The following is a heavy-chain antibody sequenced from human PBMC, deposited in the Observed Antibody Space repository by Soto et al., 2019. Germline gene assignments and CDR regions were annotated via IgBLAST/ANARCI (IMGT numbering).Heavy chain of an antibody. CDR2: IIPIVETP. CDR3: ARLSRPNYYDTSGFFKDNWFDP. D-gene: IGHD3-22*01. Sequence: QVXLVQSGAEVKKPGSSMKVSCKASGGTFNSYDINWVRQAPGQGLEWMGGIIPIVETPKYAQKFQGRVTITADKSTNTVYMELSSLRSEDTAMYYCARLSRPNYYDTSGFFKDNWFDPWGQGTLVTVTS. J-gene: IGHJ5*02. V-gene: IGHV1-69*06. CDR1: GGTFNSYD.